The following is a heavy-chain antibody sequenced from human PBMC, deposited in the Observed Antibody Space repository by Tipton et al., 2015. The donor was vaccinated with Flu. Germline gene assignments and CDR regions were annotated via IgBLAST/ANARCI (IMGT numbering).Heavy chain of an antibody. CDR3: ARGIHYFDY. D-gene: IGHD2/OR15-2a*01. CDR2: ISSSSSTI. V-gene: IGHV3-48*01. J-gene: IGHJ4*02. CDR1: GFTFSSYS. Sequence: SLRLSCAASGFTFSSYSMNWARQAPGKGLEWVSYISSSSSTISYADSVNGRFTISRDNAKSSLYLQMNSLRAEDTAVYYCARGIHYFDYWGQGTLVTVSS.